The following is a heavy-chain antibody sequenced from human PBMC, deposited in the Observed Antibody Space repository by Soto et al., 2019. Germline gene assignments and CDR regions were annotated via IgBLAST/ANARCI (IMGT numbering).Heavy chain of an antibody. V-gene: IGHV3-15*01. D-gene: IGHD3-9*01. J-gene: IGHJ4*02. Sequence: GSLRLSCAASGFTFSNAWMSWVRQAPGKGLEWVGRIKSKTDGGTTDYAAPVKGRFTISRDDSKNTLYLQMNSLKTEDTAVYYCTTDDLYYDILTGSPHETHESWGQGTLVTVSS. CDR3: TTDDLYYDILTGSPHETHES. CDR1: GFTFSNAW. CDR2: IKSKTDGGTT.